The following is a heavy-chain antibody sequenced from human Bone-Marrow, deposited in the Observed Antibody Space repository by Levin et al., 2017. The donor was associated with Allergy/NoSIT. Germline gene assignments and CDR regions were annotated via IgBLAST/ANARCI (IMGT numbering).Heavy chain of an antibody. CDR3: ARWELKPGYGDNWFDP. D-gene: IGHD1-26*01. Sequence: PGGSLRLSCAASGFTVSSNYMSWVRQAPGKGLEWVSVIYSGGSTYYADSVKGRFTISRDNSKNTLYLQMNSLRAEDTAVYYCARWELKPGYGDNWFDPWGQGTLVTVSS. CDR2: IYSGGST. V-gene: IGHV3-53*01. CDR1: GFTVSSNY. J-gene: IGHJ5*02.